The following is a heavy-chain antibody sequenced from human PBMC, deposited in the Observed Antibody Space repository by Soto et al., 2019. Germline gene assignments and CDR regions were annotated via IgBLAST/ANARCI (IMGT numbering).Heavy chain of an antibody. V-gene: IGHV4-61*01. CDR1: GGSVSSGSYY. Sequence: SETLSLTCTVSGGSVSSGSYYWSWIRQPPGKGLEWIGYIYYSGSTNYNPSLKSRVTISVDTSKNQFSLKLSSVTAADTAVYYCARCYGDYYFDYWGQGTLVTVSS. D-gene: IGHD4-17*01. J-gene: IGHJ4*02. CDR2: IYYSGST. CDR3: ARCYGDYYFDY.